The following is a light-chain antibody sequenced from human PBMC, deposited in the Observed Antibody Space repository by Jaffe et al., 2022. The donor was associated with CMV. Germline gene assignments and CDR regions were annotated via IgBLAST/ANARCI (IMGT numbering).Light chain of an antibody. V-gene: IGLV2-14*03. Sequence: QSALTQPASVSGSPGQSITISCIGTSSDFGGYNYVSWYQQHPGKAPKLMIYDVTNRPSGVSNRFSGSKSGNTASLTISGLQAEDEADYYCSSYTSSSTLFGGGTKLTVL. CDR3: SSYTSSSTL. J-gene: IGLJ2*01. CDR2: DVT. CDR1: SSDFGGYNY.